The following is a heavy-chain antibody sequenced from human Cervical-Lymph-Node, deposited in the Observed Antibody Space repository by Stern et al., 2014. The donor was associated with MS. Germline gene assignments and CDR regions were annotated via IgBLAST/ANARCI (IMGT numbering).Heavy chain of an antibody. D-gene: IGHD2-15*01. CDR3: ARGYCSGGSCYDGMDV. CDR2: INPSGGST. Sequence: QVQLAQSGAEVKKPGASVKVSCKASGYTFTSYYMHWVRQAPGQGLEWMGIINPSGGSTSYAQKLQGRVTMTRDTSTSTVYMELSSLRSEDTAVYYCARGYCSGGSCYDGMDVWGQGTTVTVSS. V-gene: IGHV1-46*01. CDR1: GYTFTSYY. J-gene: IGHJ6*02.